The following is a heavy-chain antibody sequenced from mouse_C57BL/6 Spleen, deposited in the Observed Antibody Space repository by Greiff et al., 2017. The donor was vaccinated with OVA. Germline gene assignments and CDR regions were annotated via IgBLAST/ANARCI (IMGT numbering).Heavy chain of an antibody. CDR3: ARSDYYDYDDYAMDY. V-gene: IGHV14-3*01. D-gene: IGHD2-4*01. J-gene: IGHJ4*01. CDR1: GFNIKNTY. Sequence: VQLQQPVAELVRPGASVKLSCTASGFNIKNTYMHWVKQRPEQGLEWIGRIDPANGNTKYAPKFQGKATITADTSSNTAYLQLSSLTSEDTAIYYCARSDYYDYDDYAMDYWGQGTSVTVSS. CDR2: IDPANGNT.